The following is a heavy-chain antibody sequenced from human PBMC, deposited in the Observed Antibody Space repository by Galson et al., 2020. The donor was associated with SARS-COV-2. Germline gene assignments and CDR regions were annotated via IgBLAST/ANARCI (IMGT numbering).Heavy chain of an antibody. CDR3: ARVRPSYCSSTSCYTHWFDP. V-gene: IGHV1-69*06. CDR2: IIPIFGTA. CDR1: GGTFSSYA. D-gene: IGHD2-2*02. J-gene: IGHJ5*02. Sequence: SVKVSCKASGGTFSSYAISWVRQAPGQGLEWMGGIIPIFGTANYAQKFQGRVTITADKSTSTAYMELSSLRSEDTAVYYCARVRPSYCSSTSCYTHWFDPWGQGTLVTVSS.